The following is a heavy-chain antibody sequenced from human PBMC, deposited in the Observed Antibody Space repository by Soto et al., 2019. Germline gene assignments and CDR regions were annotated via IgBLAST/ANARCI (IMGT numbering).Heavy chain of an antibody. CDR1: GGSISSYY. D-gene: IGHD5-12*01. Sequence: QVQLQESGPGLVKPSETLSLTCTVSGGSISSYYWSWIRQPPGKGLEWIGYVYYSGSTNYNPSLKSGGTMSVDTSKTQCTLNLSSVTAADTAVFYCARHSRDGYNSFDYWGQGTLVTVSS. J-gene: IGHJ4*02. CDR3: ARHSRDGYNSFDY. CDR2: VYYSGST. V-gene: IGHV4-59*08.